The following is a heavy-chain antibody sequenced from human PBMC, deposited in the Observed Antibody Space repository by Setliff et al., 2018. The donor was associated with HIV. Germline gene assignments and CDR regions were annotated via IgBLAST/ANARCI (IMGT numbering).Heavy chain of an antibody. D-gene: IGHD5-18*01. CDR3: ARGYTYGSFDF. CDR2: ISSSGSTV. J-gene: IGHJ4*02. CDR1: GFTFSSFE. V-gene: IGHV3-48*03. Sequence: GGSLRLSCAASGFTFSSFEMNWVRQAPGKGLEWVSYISSSGSTVDYADSVKGRFTFSRANAKNSLYLHMNSLRAEDTAVYYCARGYTYGSFDFWGRGTLVTVSS.